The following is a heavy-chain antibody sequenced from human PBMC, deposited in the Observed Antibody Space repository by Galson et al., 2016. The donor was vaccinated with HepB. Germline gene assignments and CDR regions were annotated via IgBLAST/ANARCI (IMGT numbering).Heavy chain of an antibody. Sequence: SVKVSCKASGYTFSAYYMHWVRQVPGQGLEWMGWINPNSGDTNYAQRFQGRVTLTRDTSISTAFLELSGLTSDDTAVYYCARGESTSKNRYRSAFDVWGQGTVVTVSS. CDR2: INPNSGDT. CDR3: ARGESTSKNRYRSAFDV. J-gene: IGHJ3*01. D-gene: IGHD1-14*01. CDR1: GYTFSAYY. V-gene: IGHV1-2*02.